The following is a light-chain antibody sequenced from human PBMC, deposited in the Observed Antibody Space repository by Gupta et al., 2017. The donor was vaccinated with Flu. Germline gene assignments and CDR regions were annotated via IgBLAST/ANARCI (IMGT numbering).Light chain of an antibody. CDR3: QSYDSSLSAPYV. CDR1: GSNIGAGYD. V-gene: IGLV1-40*01. Sequence: QSVLTPPPSVSGAPGQRVTIPCTWSGSNIGAGYDVHWYQQLPGTAPKLLISGTTNRPSGVPDRFSGSKSGTSASLAITGLQAEDEADYYCQSYDSSLSAPYVFGTGTRVTVL. J-gene: IGLJ1*01. CDR2: GTT.